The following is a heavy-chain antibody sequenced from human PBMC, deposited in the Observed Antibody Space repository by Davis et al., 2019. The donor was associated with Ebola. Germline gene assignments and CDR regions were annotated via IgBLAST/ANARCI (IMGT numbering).Heavy chain of an antibody. D-gene: IGHD3-16*01. Sequence: GESLKISCVASGFTFSSHWMQWVRQAPGKGLVWVSSIDFHGSGTTYTDSVKGRFTISRDNAKNSLYLQMNSLRAEDTAVYYCAGPYMQDSNYWGQGTLVTVSS. J-gene: IGHJ4*02. V-gene: IGHV3-74*01. CDR3: AGPYMQDSNY. CDR2: IDFHGSGT. CDR1: GFTFSSHW.